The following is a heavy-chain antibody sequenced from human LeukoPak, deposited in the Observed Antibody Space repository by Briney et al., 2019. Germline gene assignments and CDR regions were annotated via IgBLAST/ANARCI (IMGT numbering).Heavy chain of an antibody. CDR2: ISDYSGNA. Sequence: GSVKVSCKASGYTFTTYGISWVRQAPGQGLEWMGWISDYSGNANYAQRFQDRVTITTDTSTNTAYMELRSLRSNDTAVYYCTRSEKVYCGGVCDNYYMDVWGKGTTVSVSS. D-gene: IGHD2-21*02. V-gene: IGHV1-18*01. CDR1: GYTFTTYG. J-gene: IGHJ6*03. CDR3: TRSEKVYCGGVCDNYYMDV.